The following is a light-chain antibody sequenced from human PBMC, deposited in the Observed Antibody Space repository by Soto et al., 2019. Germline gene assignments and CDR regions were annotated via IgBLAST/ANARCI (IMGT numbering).Light chain of an antibody. CDR1: QSLTTNF. J-gene: IGKJ4*01. CDR2: GPS. Sequence: EIVLTQSPAILSLSPGERATLSCRANQSLTTNFLAWYQQKPGQAPRLLIYGPSTRAPGIPDRFSGGGAGTDFTLTINRLVPEDFAVYFCQQYSNSQFSFGGGTKVEI. V-gene: IGKV3-20*01. CDR3: QQYSNSQFS.